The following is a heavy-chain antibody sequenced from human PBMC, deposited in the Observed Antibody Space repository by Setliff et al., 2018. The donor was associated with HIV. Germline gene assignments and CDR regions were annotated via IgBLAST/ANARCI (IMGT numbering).Heavy chain of an antibody. CDR1: GASISSGGW. CDR3: ASLTTDRFLEWLFVY. V-gene: IGHV4-4*02. D-gene: IGHD3-3*01. Sequence: SETLSLTCAVSGASISSGGWWSWVRQPPGKGLEWIGEIYHSGRTNYNPSLKSRVTISVDTSKNQFSLKLSSVTAADTAVYYCASLTTDRFLEWLFVYWGQGTLVTVSS. J-gene: IGHJ4*02. CDR2: IYHSGRT.